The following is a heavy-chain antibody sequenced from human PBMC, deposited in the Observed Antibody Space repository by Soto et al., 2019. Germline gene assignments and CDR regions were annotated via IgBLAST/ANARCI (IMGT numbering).Heavy chain of an antibody. D-gene: IGHD2-21*01. Sequence: QVQLVESGGGVVQPGRSLRLSCAASGFNFSNYGMQWVRQAPGMGLEWVAGIWFDGTKSYYADSVKGRFTISRDNSKNTLYLQMNSLRAEDTAVYYCARVFGRASAYYYCFYYIDVWGKGTTVTVSS. J-gene: IGHJ6*03. CDR1: GFNFSNYG. V-gene: IGHV3-33*01. CDR3: ARVFGRASAYYYCFYYIDV. CDR2: IWFDGTKS.